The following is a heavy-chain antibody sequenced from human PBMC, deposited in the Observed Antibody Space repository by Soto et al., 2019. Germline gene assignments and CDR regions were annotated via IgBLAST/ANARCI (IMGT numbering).Heavy chain of an antibody. J-gene: IGHJ4*02. CDR3: ARVSGSYDLNLDY. D-gene: IGHD1-26*01. V-gene: IGHV4-34*01. CDR2: INHSGST. CDR1: GGSFSGYY. Sequence: PSETLSLTCAVYGGSFSGYYWSWIRQPPGKGLEWIGEINHSGSTNYIPSLKSRVTISVDTSKNQFSLKLSSVTAADTAVYYCARVSGSYDLNLDYWGQGTLVTVSS.